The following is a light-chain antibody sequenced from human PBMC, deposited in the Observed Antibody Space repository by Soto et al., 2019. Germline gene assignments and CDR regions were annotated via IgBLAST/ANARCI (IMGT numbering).Light chain of an antibody. Sequence: DIVMTQSPLSLPVTPGEPASISCRSSQSLLHSNGYNYLDWYLQKPGQSPQLLIYLGSNRASGVPDRFSGSGSGIDFTLTISRVEAEDVGVYYCMQALQTPWTFGQGTKVEIK. CDR2: LGS. J-gene: IGKJ1*01. CDR1: QSLLHSNGYNY. V-gene: IGKV2-28*01. CDR3: MQALQTPWT.